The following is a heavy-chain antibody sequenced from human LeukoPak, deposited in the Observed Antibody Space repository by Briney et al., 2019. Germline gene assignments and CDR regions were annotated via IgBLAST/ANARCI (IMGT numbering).Heavy chain of an antibody. CDR3: ARGSTAMAPGWGY. J-gene: IGHJ4*02. D-gene: IGHD5-18*01. CDR2: IYYSGST. CDR1: GGSISSYY. V-gene: IGHV4-59*01. Sequence: SETLSLTCTVYGGSISSYYWSWIRQPPGKGLEWIGYIYYSGSTNYNPSLKSRVTISVDTSKNQFSLKLSSVTAADTAVYYCARGSTAMAPGWGYWGQGTLVTVSS.